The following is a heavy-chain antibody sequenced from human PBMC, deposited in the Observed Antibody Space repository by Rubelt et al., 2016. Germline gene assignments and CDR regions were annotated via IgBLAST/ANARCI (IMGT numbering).Heavy chain of an antibody. Sequence: TWIRQPPGKGLEWIGEINPSGSVYYNPSLKSRVTISVDTSKNQFSLKLSSLTAADTAVYYCASRYCAGGSCYFYPEYHLDYWGQGTLVTVSS. V-gene: IGHV4-34*01. J-gene: IGHJ4*02. CDR3: ASRYCAGGSCYFYPEYHLDY. CDR2: INPSGSV. D-gene: IGHD2-15*01.